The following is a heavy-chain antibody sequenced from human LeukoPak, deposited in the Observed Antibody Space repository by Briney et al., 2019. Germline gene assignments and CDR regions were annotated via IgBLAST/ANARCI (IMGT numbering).Heavy chain of an antibody. V-gene: IGHV1-18*01. D-gene: IGHD1-1*01. CDR1: GYTFTSYG. Sequence: EASVKVSCKASGYTFTSYGISWVRQAPGQGLEWMGWISAYNGNTNYAQKLQGRVTMTTDTSTSTAYMELRSLRSDDTAVYYCARGLDLTQILQYGMDVWGQGTTVTVSS. CDR3: ARGLDLTQILQYGMDV. J-gene: IGHJ6*02. CDR2: ISAYNGNT.